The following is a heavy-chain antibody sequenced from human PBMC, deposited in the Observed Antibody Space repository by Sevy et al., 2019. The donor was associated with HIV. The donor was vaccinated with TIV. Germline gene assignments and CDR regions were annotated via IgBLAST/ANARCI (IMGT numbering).Heavy chain of an antibody. CDR1: GFTFSSYS. Sequence: GGSLRLSCAASGFTFSSYSMNWVRQAPGKGLEWVSSISSTSNYIYYGDSVKGRYTISRDNAKNSLHLQMNSLRAEDTAVYYCARDRGSTDRGMDVWGQGTTVTVSS. CDR2: ISSTSNYI. V-gene: IGHV3-21*01. J-gene: IGHJ6*02. CDR3: ARDRGSTDRGMDV. D-gene: IGHD3-10*01.